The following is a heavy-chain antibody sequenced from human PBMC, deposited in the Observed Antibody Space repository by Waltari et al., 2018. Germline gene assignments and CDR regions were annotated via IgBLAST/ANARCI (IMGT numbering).Heavy chain of an antibody. CDR3: ARVARGGYYTGWFDT. CDR1: RGSITRTRPY. D-gene: IGHD3-3*01. V-gene: IGHV4-39*07. CDR2: IYYSGTT. J-gene: IGHJ5*02. Sequence: QLQLQDSGPGLVKPSETLSLTCSVSRGSITRTRPYWAWIRQPPGKGLEWIGSIYYSGTTYYNLSLKSRVTLSVDTSKNQFSLKLSSVTAADTAMYFCARVARGGYYTGWFDTWGQGALVTVSS.